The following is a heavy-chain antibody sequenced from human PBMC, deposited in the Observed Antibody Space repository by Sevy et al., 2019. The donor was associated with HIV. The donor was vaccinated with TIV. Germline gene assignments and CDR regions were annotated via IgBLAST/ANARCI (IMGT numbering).Heavy chain of an antibody. CDR2: THSSGST. D-gene: IGHD2-2*02. J-gene: IGHJ4*02. V-gene: IGHV4-59*12. CDR1: GGSISSYY. CDR3: ARLKAGYCSTASCYTLDY. Sequence: SETLSLTCTVSGGSISSYYWSWIRQPPGKGLEWIGDTHSSGSTNYNPSLKSRVTISIDTSKNQFPLKLSSVTAADTAVYYCARLKAGYCSTASCYTLDYWGQGTLVTVSS.